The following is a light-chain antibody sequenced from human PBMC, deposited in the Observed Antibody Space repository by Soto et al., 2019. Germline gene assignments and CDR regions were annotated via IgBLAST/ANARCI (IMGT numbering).Light chain of an antibody. Sequence: QSALTQPASVSGSPGQSITISCTGTSSDVGGYNYVSWYQHHPGKAPKLMIYEVSSRPSGVSNRFSGSKSGNTASLTISGLQAEDEADYYCGSYTSSSTWVFGGGTKLTVL. CDR2: EVS. CDR3: GSYTSSSTWV. CDR1: SSDVGGYNY. V-gene: IGLV2-14*01. J-gene: IGLJ3*02.